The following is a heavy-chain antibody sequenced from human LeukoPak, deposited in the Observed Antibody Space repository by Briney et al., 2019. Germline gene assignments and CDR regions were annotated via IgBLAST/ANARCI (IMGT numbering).Heavy chain of an antibody. CDR3: ARVGLRYCSSTSCNKPLDY. Sequence: SETLSLTCAVYVVSFSGYYWSWIRQPPGKGLEWIGEINHSGITNYNPSLKSRVTISVDKSKQKFSLKLSSVPAADTAVYYCARVGLRYCSSTSCNKPLDYWGQGTLVTVSS. CDR1: VVSFSGYY. J-gene: IGHJ4*02. V-gene: IGHV4-34*01. D-gene: IGHD2-2*01. CDR2: INHSGIT.